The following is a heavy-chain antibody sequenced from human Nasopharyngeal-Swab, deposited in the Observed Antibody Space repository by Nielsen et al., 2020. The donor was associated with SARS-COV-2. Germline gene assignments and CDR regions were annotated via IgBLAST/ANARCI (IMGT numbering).Heavy chain of an antibody. J-gene: IGHJ3*02. CDR1: GYTLTVLP. D-gene: IGHD3-3*01. CDR3: ASEGSGVFGVVIYAFDI. Sequence: ASVKVSCKVSGYTLTVLPIHWVRQAPGKGLELMGTVVPADGEPIYAQNFQGRVTMTEDTSTYTAYLELSSLRSEDTAVYYCASEGSGVFGVVIYAFDIWGPGTLVTVSS. CDR2: VVPADGEP. V-gene: IGHV1-24*01.